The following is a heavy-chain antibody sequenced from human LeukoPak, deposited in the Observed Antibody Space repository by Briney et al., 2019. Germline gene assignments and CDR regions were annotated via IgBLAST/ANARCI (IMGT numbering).Heavy chain of an antibody. CDR1: GYTFTGYY. Sequence: GASVKVSCKASGYTFTGYYLHWVRQAPGQGLEWMGWINPNSGGTNFAQKFQGRVTMTRDTSISTAYMELSRLRSDDTAVYYCARLGEPGDPALYYFDYWGQGALVTVSS. D-gene: IGHD7-27*01. CDR2: INPNSGGT. V-gene: IGHV1-2*02. J-gene: IGHJ4*02. CDR3: ARLGEPGDPALYYFDY.